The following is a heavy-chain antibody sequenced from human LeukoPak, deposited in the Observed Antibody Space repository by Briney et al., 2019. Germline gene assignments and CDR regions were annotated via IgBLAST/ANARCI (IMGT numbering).Heavy chain of an antibody. CDR3: AKVRVGHGDYRP. J-gene: IGHJ5*02. V-gene: IGHV3-30*04. Sequence: GGSLRLSCAASRFTFTTSSMHWVRQAPGKGLEWVALISFDGGKTSYADSVRGRFTISRDNSKNTLYLQMNSLRAEDTAVYYCAKVRVGHGDYRPWGQGTLVTVSS. CDR2: ISFDGGKT. D-gene: IGHD4-17*01. CDR1: RFTFTTSS.